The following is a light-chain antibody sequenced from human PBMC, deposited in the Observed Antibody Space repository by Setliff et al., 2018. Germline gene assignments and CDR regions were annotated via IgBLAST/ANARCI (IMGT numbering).Light chain of an antibody. Sequence: QSVLTQPASVSGSPGQSITISCTGTSSDVGGYNYVSWYQQHPGKAPKLMIYDVSKRPSGVSNRFSGSKSGNTASLTISGLQAEDEADYYCSSYTSSSTPYVFGTGPRSPS. V-gene: IGLV2-14*01. CDR2: DVS. CDR1: SSDVGGYNY. J-gene: IGLJ1*01. CDR3: SSYTSSSTPYV.